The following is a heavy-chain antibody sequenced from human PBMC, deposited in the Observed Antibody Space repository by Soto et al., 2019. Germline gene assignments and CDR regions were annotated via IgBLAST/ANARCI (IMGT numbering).Heavy chain of an antibody. CDR3: ARQDSGYADYMDV. Sequence: QVQLQESGPGLVKPSQTLSLTCTVSGGSISRGGYYWSRIRQHPGKGLEWIGYIYYSGGTYYIPSLKSRVTISVDTSENQFSLRLSSVTAADTAVYYCARQDSGYADYMDVWGKGTTVTVSS. D-gene: IGHD5-12*01. V-gene: IGHV4-31*03. CDR2: IYYSGGT. J-gene: IGHJ6*03. CDR1: GGSISRGGYY.